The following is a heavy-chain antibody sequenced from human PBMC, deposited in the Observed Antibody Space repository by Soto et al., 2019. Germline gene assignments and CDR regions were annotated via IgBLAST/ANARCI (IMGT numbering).Heavy chain of an antibody. CDR2: MNPNRGNT. CDR3: ARARRIAGGGGFDP. D-gene: IGHD2-21*01. CDR1: GYTFTSYD. V-gene: IGHV1-8*01. J-gene: IGHJ5*02. Sequence: QVQLVQSGAEVKKPGASVKVSCKASGYTFTSYDVNWVRQATGQGLEWMGWMNPNRGNTGYAQKFQGRVTMTRNNSISTAYMELSSLRSEDTAVYYCARARRIAGGGGFDPWGQGTLVTVSS.